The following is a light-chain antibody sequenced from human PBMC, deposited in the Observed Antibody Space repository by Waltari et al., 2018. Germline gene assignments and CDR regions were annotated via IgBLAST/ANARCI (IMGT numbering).Light chain of an antibody. CDR2: GTS. Sequence: EIVLTQSPGTLPLSPGERGTLSCRASPGVSRCLAWYQQKPGQAPRLLIYGTSTRATGIPDRLSGSGSGTDFSLTISRRGPEDFAVYYCQKYDRLPATFGEGTKVEIK. CDR3: QKYDRLPAT. J-gene: IGKJ1*01. CDR1: PGVSRC. V-gene: IGKV3-20*01.